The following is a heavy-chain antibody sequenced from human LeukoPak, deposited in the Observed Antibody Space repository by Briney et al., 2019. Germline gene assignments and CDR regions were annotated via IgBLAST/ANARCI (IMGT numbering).Heavy chain of an antibody. V-gene: IGHV4-38-2*02. CDR1: GYSISSGYH. D-gene: IGHD2-2*01. Sequence: KSSETLSLTCTVSGYSISSGYHWGWIRQPPGKGLEWIGSIYHSGSTYYNPSLKSRVTISVDTSKNQFSLKLSSVTAADTAVYYCARDSLSLVVVPAALDGWFDPWGQGTLVTVSS. CDR3: ARDSLSLVVVPAALDGWFDP. CDR2: IYHSGST. J-gene: IGHJ5*02.